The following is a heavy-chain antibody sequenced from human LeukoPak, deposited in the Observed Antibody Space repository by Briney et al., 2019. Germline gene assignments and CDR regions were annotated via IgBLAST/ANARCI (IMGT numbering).Heavy chain of an antibody. CDR2: ISGSGGST. CDR1: GFTFSNYA. V-gene: IGHV3-23*01. Sequence: PGGSLRLSCAASGFTFSNYAMSWVRQAPAKGLEWVSGISGSGGSTHYPDSVQGRFTISRDNSKNTLYLQMNSLRAEDTAVYYCASSGYSYGPFDYWGQGTLVTVSS. D-gene: IGHD5-18*01. J-gene: IGHJ4*02. CDR3: ASSGYSYGPFDY.